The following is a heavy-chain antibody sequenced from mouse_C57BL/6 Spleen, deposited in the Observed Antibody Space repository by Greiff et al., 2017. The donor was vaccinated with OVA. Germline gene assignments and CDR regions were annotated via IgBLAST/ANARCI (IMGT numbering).Heavy chain of an antibody. Sequence: EVKLMESGGGLVQPKGSLKLSCAASGFSFNTYAMNWVRQAPGKGLEWVARIRSKSNNYATYYADSVKDRFTISRDDSESMLYLQMNNLKTEDTAMYYCVRQDYSSSGYAMYYWGQGTSVTVSS. CDR2: IRSKSNNYAT. D-gene: IGHD1-1*01. CDR1: GFSFNTYA. J-gene: IGHJ4*01. V-gene: IGHV10-1*01. CDR3: VRQDYSSSGYAMYY.